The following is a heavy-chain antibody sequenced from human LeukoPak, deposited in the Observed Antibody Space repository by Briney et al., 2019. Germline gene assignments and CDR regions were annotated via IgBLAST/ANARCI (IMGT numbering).Heavy chain of an antibody. D-gene: IGHD3-22*01. J-gene: IGHJ4*02. CDR1: GYTFTSYS. Sequence: ASVKVSCKASGYTFTSYSINWVRQAPGQGLEWMGRISAYNGNTDYAQKFQGRITVTTDTSTSTAYMELRSLRLDDTAVYYCARPAGRDYYDSSGYVLYWGQGTRVTVSS. V-gene: IGHV1-18*01. CDR2: ISAYNGNT. CDR3: ARPAGRDYYDSSGYVLY.